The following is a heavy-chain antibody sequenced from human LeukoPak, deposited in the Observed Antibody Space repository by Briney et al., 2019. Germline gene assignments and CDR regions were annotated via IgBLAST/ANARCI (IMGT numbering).Heavy chain of an antibody. CDR2: ISSSSSYI. CDR1: GFTFSSYT. J-gene: IGHJ6*02. V-gene: IGHV3-21*01. Sequence: GGSLRLSCAASGFTFSSYTMNWVRQAPGKGLEWVSSISSSSSYIYYADSVKGRLTISRDNAKNSLYLQMNSLRAEDTAAYYCARDPTPRYCSGGSCYTHYGMDVWGQGTTITVSS. D-gene: IGHD2-15*01. CDR3: ARDPTPRYCSGGSCYTHYGMDV.